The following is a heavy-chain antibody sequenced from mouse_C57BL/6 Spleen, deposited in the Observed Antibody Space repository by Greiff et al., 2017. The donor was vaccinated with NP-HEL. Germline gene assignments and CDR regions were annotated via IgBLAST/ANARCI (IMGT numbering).Heavy chain of an antibody. V-gene: IGHV5-17*01. CDR2: ISSGSSTI. J-gene: IGHJ3*01. D-gene: IGHD2-1*01. CDR3: ARMGTRAFAY. Sequence: EVHLVESGGGLVKPGGSLKLSCAASGFTFSDYGMHWVRQAPEKGLEWVAYISSGSSTIYYADTVKGRFTISRDNAKNTLFLQMTSLRSEDTAMYYCARMGTRAFAYWGQGTLVTVSA. CDR1: GFTFSDYG.